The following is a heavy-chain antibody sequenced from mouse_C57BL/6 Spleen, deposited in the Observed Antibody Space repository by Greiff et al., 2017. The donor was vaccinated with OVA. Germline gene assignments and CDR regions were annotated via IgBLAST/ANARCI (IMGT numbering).Heavy chain of an antibody. CDR1: GYTFTSYW. D-gene: IGHD1-1*01. Sequence: QVQLQQPGAELVTPGASVKLSCKASGYTFTSYWMHWVKQRPGQGLEWIGEIDPSDSYTNYNQKFKGKSTLTVDKSSSTAYMQLSSLTSEDSAVYYCARSGHYYGTPYYYAMDYWGQGTSVTVSS. J-gene: IGHJ4*01. V-gene: IGHV1-69*01. CDR3: ARSGHYYGTPYYYAMDY. CDR2: IDPSDSYT.